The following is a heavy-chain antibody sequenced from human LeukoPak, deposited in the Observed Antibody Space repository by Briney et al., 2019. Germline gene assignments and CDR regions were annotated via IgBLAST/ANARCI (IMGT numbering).Heavy chain of an antibody. CDR3: ARDDGDYPIDY. Sequence: GGSLRLSCAASGFTFSGYAMHWVRQVPGKGLEYVSAITNSGGTTYYAKSVEGRFTISRDNSKNTLFLQMGSLRAEDMAVYYCARDDGDYPIDYWGQGTLVTVSS. J-gene: IGHJ4*02. D-gene: IGHD4-17*01. CDR1: GFTFSGYA. CDR2: ITNSGGTT. V-gene: IGHV3-64*01.